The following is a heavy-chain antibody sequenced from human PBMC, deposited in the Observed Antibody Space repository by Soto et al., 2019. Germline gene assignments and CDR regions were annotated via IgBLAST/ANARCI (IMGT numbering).Heavy chain of an antibody. Sequence: SQTLSLTCAISGDSVSSNSAAWNWIRQSPSRGLEWLGRTYYRSKWYNDYAVSVKSRITINPDTSKNQFSLQLNSVTPEDTAVYYCARDQVITGTQINYYYCGMDVWGQGTTVTVSS. CDR3: ARDQVITGTQINYYYCGMDV. D-gene: IGHD1-7*01. CDR1: GDSVSSNSAA. CDR2: TYYRSKWYN. V-gene: IGHV6-1*01. J-gene: IGHJ6*02.